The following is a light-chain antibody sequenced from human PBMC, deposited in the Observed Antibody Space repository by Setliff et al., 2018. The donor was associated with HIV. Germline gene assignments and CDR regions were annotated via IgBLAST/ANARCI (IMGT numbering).Light chain of an antibody. J-gene: IGLJ1*01. V-gene: IGLV2-14*03. CDR3: KSYTGSSPLYV. CDR2: DVS. Sequence: QSALTQPASVSGTPGQSITISRIGTNSDVGGYNYVSWYQQHPGKAPKLLIYDVSDRPSGVSRRFSGSKSGNTASLTISGLQAEDEADYYCKSYTGSSPLYVFGSGTKVTVL. CDR1: NSDVGGYNY.